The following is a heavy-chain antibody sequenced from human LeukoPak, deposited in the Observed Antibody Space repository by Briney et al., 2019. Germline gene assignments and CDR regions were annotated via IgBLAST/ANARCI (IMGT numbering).Heavy chain of an antibody. J-gene: IGHJ3*02. CDR1: GFTFSSYW. Sequence: PGGSLRLSCAASGFTFSSYWMSWVRQAPGKGLEWVANIKQDGSEKYYVGSVKGRFTISRDNAKNSLYLQMNSLRAEDTAVYYCASVIVTETDAFDIWGQGTMVTVSS. CDR3: ASVIVTETDAFDI. CDR2: IKQDGSEK. D-gene: IGHD2/OR15-2a*01. V-gene: IGHV3-7*01.